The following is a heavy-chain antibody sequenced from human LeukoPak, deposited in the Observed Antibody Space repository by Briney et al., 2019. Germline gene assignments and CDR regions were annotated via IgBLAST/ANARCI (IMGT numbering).Heavy chain of an antibody. D-gene: IGHD2-15*01. J-gene: IGHJ4*02. V-gene: IGHV3-21*06. CDR2: MSSGSSYI. CDR3: ARDRPTGASRVFVVQ. Sequence: PGGSLRLSCTASGFTFSSYAMTWVRQAPGKGLEWISSMSSGSSYIYYADSVRDRFTISRDNTKTSLYLQINNLRGEDTGIYYCARDRPTGASRVFVVQWGQGTPVTVSS. CDR1: GFTFSSYA.